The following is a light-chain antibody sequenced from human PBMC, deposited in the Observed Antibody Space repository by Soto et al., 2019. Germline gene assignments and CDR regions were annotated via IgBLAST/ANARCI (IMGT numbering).Light chain of an antibody. J-gene: IGKJ4*01. CDR2: DAS. CDR1: QSVSSN. V-gene: IGKV3-15*01. Sequence: EIVMTQSPASLSVSPGERATLSFMASQSVSSNLAWYQQKPGQAPRLLIYDASTRVTGVPARFSGSGFGTEFSLTISSLQSQDFAVYYCHQYLKWPLTFGGGTKVDI. CDR3: HQYLKWPLT.